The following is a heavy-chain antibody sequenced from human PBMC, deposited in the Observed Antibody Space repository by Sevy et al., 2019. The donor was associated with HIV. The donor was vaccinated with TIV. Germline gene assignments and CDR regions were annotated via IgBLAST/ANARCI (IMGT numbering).Heavy chain of an antibody. CDR3: ARDLISGSYSQSLDY. CDR1: GFTFSSHA. Sequence: GGSLRLSCAASGFTFSSHAMHWVRQAPGKGLDWVAAISSDGNSQYSADSVKGRFTISGDNSKNTLYLQMDSLRVEDTAVYYCARDLISGSYSQSLDYWGQGTLVTVSS. J-gene: IGHJ4*02. D-gene: IGHD1-26*01. V-gene: IGHV3-30*04. CDR2: ISSDGNSQ.